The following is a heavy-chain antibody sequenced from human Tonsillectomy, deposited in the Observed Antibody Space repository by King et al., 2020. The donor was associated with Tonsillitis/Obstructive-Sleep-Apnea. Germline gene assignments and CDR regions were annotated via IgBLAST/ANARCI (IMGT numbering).Heavy chain of an antibody. Sequence: VQLVESGGGLVKPGGSLRLSCAASGFTFSDYYMSWIRQAPGKGLEWVSYISSSSRYTNYADSVKGRFTISRDNAKNSLYLQMNSLRAEDTAVYYCAREGGCSSTSCFRPFDFWGQGTLVTVSS. V-gene: IGHV3-11*05. CDR3: AREGGCSSTSCFRPFDF. J-gene: IGHJ4*02. D-gene: IGHD2-2*01. CDR2: ISSSSRYT. CDR1: GFTFSDYY.